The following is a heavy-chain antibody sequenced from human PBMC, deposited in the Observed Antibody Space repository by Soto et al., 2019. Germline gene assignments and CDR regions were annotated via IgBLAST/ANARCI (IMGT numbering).Heavy chain of an antibody. J-gene: IGHJ4*02. CDR1: GFTFGDYS. V-gene: IGHV3-49*03. CDR2: IRSNAYGGTT. D-gene: IGHD3-16*02. Sequence: GGSLRLSCTGSGFTFGDYSMGWFRQAPGKGLEWVGFIRSNAYGGTTEYGASVKGRFSISRDDPKSIAYLQMNSLKTEDTAVYYCTRRSYIWGSYRYTPFDYWGQGTLGTVSS. CDR3: TRRSYIWGSYRYTPFDY.